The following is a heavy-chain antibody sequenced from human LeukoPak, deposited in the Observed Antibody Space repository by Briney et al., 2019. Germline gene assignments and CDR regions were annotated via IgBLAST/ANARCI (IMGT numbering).Heavy chain of an antibody. V-gene: IGHV4-59*01. J-gene: IGHJ4*02. CDR3: ARAAVAPLWFGEFV. Sequence: SETLSLTCTVSDGSISSYYWSWIRQPPGKGLEWIGYIYYSGSTNYSPSLKSRVTISVDTSKNQFSLKLSSVTAADTAVYYCARAAVAPLWFGEFVWGQGTLVTVSS. CDR2: IYYSGST. D-gene: IGHD3-10*01. CDR1: DGSISSYY.